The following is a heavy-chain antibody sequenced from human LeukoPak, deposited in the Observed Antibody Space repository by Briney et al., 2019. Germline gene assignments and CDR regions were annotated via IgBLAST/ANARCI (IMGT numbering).Heavy chain of an antibody. CDR3: AGGTDTAMVVFDY. CDR1: GGTFSSYA. Sequence: SVKVSCKASGGTFSSYAISWVRQAPGQGLEWMGGIIPIFGTANYAQKFQGRVTITADESTSTAYMELSSLRSEDTAVYYCAGGTDTAMVVFDYWGQGTLVTVSS. CDR2: IIPIFGTA. D-gene: IGHD5-18*01. V-gene: IGHV1-69*01. J-gene: IGHJ4*02.